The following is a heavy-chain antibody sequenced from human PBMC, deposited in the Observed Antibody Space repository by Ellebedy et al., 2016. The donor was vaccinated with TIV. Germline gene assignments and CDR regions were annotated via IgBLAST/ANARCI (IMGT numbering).Heavy chain of an antibody. J-gene: IGHJ3*02. CDR1: GGTFSSYA. Sequence: SVKVSCKASGGTFSSYALSWVRQAPGQGLEWMGRIIPILGIANFSQTFQGRVTITADNSTSTAYMELSSLGSEDTAVYYCARQRGSSGWTENAFDIWGQGTMVTVSS. V-gene: IGHV1-69*04. D-gene: IGHD6-19*01. CDR2: IIPILGIA. CDR3: ARQRGSSGWTENAFDI.